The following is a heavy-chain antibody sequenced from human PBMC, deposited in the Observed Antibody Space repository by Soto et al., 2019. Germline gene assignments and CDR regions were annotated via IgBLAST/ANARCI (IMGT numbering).Heavy chain of an antibody. D-gene: IGHD3-22*01. CDR1: GDSIRNRNYY. J-gene: IGHJ4*02. CDR3: ARGIYLGARGYYLDF. CDR2: RYDDGST. Sequence: SETLSLTCTVSGDSIRNRNYYWGWIRQPPGKGLEWIVSRYDDGSTFYNPSLKRRVSISLDTSKKQMSLKVTPVTAADTSVYYCARGIYLGARGYYLDFWGQGTLVTVSS. V-gene: IGHV4-39*01.